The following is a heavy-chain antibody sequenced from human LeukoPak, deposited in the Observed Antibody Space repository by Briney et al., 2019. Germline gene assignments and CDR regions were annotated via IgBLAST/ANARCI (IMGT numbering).Heavy chain of an antibody. V-gene: IGHV4-34*01. CDR3: ARANWESSELDY. J-gene: IGHJ4*02. Sequence: SETLSLTCAVYGGSFSGYYWSWIRQPPGKGLEWIGEINHSGSTNYNPSLKSRVTISVDTSKNQFSLELSSVTAADTAVYYCARANWESSELDYWGQGTLVTVSS. CDR1: GGSFSGYY. D-gene: IGHD7-27*01. CDR2: INHSGST.